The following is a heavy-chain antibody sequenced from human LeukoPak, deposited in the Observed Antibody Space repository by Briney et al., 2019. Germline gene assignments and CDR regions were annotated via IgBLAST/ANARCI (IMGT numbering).Heavy chain of an antibody. D-gene: IGHD3-16*02. CDR1: GYTFTSYD. CDR2: MNPNSGNT. CDR3: ARAGGGSLGHGY. J-gene: IGHJ4*02. Sequence: ASVKVSCEASGYTFTSYDINWVRQATGQGLEWMGWMNPNSGNTGYAQKFQGRVTMTRNTSISTAYMELSSLRSEDTAVYYCARAGGGSLGHGYWGQGTLVTVSS. V-gene: IGHV1-8*01.